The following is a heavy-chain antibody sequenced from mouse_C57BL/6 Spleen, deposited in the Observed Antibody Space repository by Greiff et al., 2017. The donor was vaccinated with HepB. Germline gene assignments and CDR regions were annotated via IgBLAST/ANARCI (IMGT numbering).Heavy chain of an antibody. Sequence: QVHVKQSGAELAKPGASVKLSCKASGYTFTSYWMHWVKQRPGQGLEWIGYINPSSGYTKYNQKFKDKATLTADKSSSTAYMQLSSLTYEDSAVYYCARWGITTVVVYYYAMDYWGQGTSVTVSS. CDR3: ARWGITTVVVYYYAMDY. J-gene: IGHJ4*01. CDR1: GYTFTSYW. CDR2: INPSSGYT. V-gene: IGHV1-7*01. D-gene: IGHD1-1*01.